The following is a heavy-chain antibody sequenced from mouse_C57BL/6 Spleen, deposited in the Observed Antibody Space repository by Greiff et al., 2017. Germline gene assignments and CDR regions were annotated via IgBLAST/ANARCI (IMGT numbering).Heavy chain of an antibody. J-gene: IGHJ1*03. CDR3: ARYYGSSPWYFDV. D-gene: IGHD1-1*01. V-gene: IGHV3-6*01. CDR2: ISYDGSN. CDR1: GYSITSGYY. Sequence: EVQLQQPGPGLVKPSQSLSLTCSVTGYSITSGYYWNWIRQFPGNKLEWMGYISYDGSNNYNPSLKNRLYITRDTSKNQFFLKLNSVTTGDTATYYCARYYGSSPWYFDVWGTGTTVTVSS.